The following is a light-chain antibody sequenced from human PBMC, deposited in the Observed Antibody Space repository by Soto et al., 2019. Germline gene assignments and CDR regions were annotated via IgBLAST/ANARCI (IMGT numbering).Light chain of an antibody. V-gene: IGKV3-15*01. CDR2: GAS. J-gene: IGKJ1*01. CDR3: QQYDNWPPWT. CDR1: QSVKNN. Sequence: EIVMTQSPATPSVSPGEKVTLSCRASQSVKNNMAWYQQKPGQVPRVLIYGASTRATGIPARFSGSGSGTEFTLTITNLQPEDFAVYHCQQYDNWPPWTFGQGTKVEIK.